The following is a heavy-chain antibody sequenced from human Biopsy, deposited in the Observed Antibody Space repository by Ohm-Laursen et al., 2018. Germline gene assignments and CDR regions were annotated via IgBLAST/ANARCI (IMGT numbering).Heavy chain of an antibody. CDR3: ARQDGYLGYEY. D-gene: IGHD5-24*01. Sequence: SDTLSLTCTVSGGSFRGYYWSWIRQPPGKGLEWIGYISGSSNTNYNPSLKSRVTLSTDTSEPQFSLRLSSVTAADTAVYYCARQDGYLGYEYWGQGALVTVSS. V-gene: IGHV4-59*08. J-gene: IGHJ4*02. CDR1: GGSFRGYY. CDR2: ISGSSNT.